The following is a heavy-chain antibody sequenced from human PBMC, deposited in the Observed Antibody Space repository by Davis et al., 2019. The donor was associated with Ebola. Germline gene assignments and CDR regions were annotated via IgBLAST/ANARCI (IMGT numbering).Heavy chain of an antibody. CDR2: IYYSGNT. V-gene: IGHV4-59*01. J-gene: IGHJ6*02. Sequence: GSLRLSCTVSGGSISSYYWSWIRQPPGKGLEWIGYIYYSGNTNYNPSLKSRVTISVDTSKNQFSLKLSSVTAADTAVYYCARAAIFGVVTDYGMDVWGQGTTVTVSS. D-gene: IGHD3-3*01. CDR1: GGSISSYY. CDR3: ARAAIFGVVTDYGMDV.